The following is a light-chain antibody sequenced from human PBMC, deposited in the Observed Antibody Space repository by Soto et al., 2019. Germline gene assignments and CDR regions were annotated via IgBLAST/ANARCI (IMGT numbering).Light chain of an antibody. V-gene: IGKV3-20*01. CDR1: QSVGSNY. Sequence: EIVLTQFPGTLSLSPGERATLSCRASQSVGSNYLAWYQQRPGQPPNLLIFGASHRAPDIPDRFSGSGSGTDFTLTISRLEPEDFAVYYCQQYNNWPPWTFGQGTKVDIK. CDR3: QQYNNWPPWT. J-gene: IGKJ1*01. CDR2: GAS.